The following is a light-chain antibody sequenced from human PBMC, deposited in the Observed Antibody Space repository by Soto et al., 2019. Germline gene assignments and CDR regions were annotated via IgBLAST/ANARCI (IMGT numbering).Light chain of an antibody. CDR2: LGS. CDR3: MQALQTPYT. Sequence: DIVMTQSPLSLPVTPGEPASISCRSSQSLLHSNGYNYLDWYLQKPGQSPQLLIYLGSNRASGVPHRFSGSGSGTDFTLKISRVEAADVGVYYCMQALQTPYTFGQGTKLEIK. CDR1: QSLLHSNGYNY. V-gene: IGKV2-28*01. J-gene: IGKJ2*01.